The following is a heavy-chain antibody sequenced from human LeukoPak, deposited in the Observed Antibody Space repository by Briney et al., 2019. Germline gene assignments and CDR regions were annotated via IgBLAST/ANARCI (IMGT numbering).Heavy chain of an antibody. D-gene: IGHD3-22*01. CDR3: ARGPPLAYYGTGGYYFFDY. CDR2: VYYSGTT. Sequence: PSETLSLTCTVSGGSITSYSWSWIRQPPGKRLEWIGYVYYSGTTNYNPSLKSRVTISVDASKNQFSKNQFSLKLTSVTAADTAVYYCARGPPLAYYGTGGYYFFDYWGQGILVTVSP. V-gene: IGHV4-59*01. J-gene: IGHJ4*02. CDR1: GGSITSYS.